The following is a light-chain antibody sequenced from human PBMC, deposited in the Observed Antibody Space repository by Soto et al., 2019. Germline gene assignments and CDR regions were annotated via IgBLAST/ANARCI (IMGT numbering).Light chain of an antibody. CDR3: QQRSNWPPT. Sequence: EIVLTQSPATLSLSPGERATLSCRASQSVSSYLAWYQQKSGQAPRLLIYDASTRATGIPARFSGSGSGTDFTLTISSLEPEDFAVYYCQQRSNWPPTFGQGTKVEIK. CDR2: DAS. CDR1: QSVSSY. V-gene: IGKV3-11*01. J-gene: IGKJ1*01.